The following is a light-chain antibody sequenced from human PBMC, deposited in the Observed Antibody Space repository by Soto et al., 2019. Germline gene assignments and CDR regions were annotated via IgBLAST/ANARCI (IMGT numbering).Light chain of an antibody. V-gene: IGKV3-20*01. J-gene: IGKJ1*01. CDR1: QSVSSTH. CDR2: CAY. Sequence: EIVLTQPPGTLSLSPGDRATLSCSASQSVSSTHLAWYHQKPGQAPRLLIYCAYTRASGIPDRFSGSGSGTDVTLTISSLEPEDFAVYYCHQYGSSPQTFGQGIEVEIK. CDR3: HQYGSSPQT.